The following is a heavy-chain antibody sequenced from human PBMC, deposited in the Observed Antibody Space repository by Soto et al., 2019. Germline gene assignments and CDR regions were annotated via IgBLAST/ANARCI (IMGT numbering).Heavy chain of an antibody. CDR1: GGSISSGGYY. J-gene: IGHJ4*02. V-gene: IGHV4-31*03. Sequence: QVQLQESGPGLVKPSQTLSLTCTVSGGSISSGGYYWSWIRQHPGKGLEWIGYIYYSGSTYYNPSLKSRVTISVDTSKNQFSLKLSSVTAADTAVYYCARVGAVVPAAPVDYWGQGTLVTVSS. D-gene: IGHD2-2*01. CDR2: IYYSGST. CDR3: ARVGAVVPAAPVDY.